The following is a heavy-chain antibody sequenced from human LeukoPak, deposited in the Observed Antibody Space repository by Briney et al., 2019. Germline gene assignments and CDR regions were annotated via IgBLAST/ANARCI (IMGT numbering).Heavy chain of an antibody. CDR1: GFTFSNYA. CDR2: ISGSGGDT. CDR3: VKDSVVVAGLVNYFDY. J-gene: IGHJ4*02. Sequence: GGSLRPSCAASGFTFSNYAMSWVRQAPGKGLEWVSAISGSGGDTFYTDSVKGRFTISRDNSKNTLYLQMKGLRAEDTAVYYCVKDSVVVAGLVNYFDYWGQGTLVTVSS. V-gene: IGHV3-23*01. D-gene: IGHD6-19*01.